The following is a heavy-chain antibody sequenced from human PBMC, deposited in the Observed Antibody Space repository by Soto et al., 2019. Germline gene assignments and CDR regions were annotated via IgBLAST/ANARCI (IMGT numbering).Heavy chain of an antibody. Sequence: QVQLQESGPGLVKPSQTLSLTCTVSGGSLSSGGYYWTWIRQHPGKGLEWIGYIFHSGNTYYNPSLKSRLNISVDTSKNQFSQKLRSLTAADTAVYYCARALSSGPYVNYWGQGTLVTVSS. V-gene: IGHV4-31*03. CDR2: IFHSGNT. CDR3: ARALSSGPYVNY. J-gene: IGHJ4*02. D-gene: IGHD3-22*01. CDR1: GGSLSSGGYY.